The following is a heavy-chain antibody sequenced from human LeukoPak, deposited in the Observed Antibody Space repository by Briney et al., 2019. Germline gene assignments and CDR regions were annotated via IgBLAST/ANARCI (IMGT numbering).Heavy chain of an antibody. D-gene: IGHD3-22*01. V-gene: IGHV3-30*02. CDR3: AKDSDPHYYDSSGTFDY. J-gene: IGHJ4*02. CDR2: IRYDGSNK. Sequence: GGSLRLSCAASGFTFSSYGMHWVRQAPGKGLEWVAFIRYDGSNKYYADSVKGRFTISRDNSKNTLYLQMNSLRAEDTAVYYYAKDSDPHYYDSSGTFDYWGQGTLVTVSS. CDR1: GFTFSSYG.